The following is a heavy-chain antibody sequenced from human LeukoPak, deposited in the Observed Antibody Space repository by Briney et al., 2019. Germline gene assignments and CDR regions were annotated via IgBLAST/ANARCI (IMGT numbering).Heavy chain of an antibody. V-gene: IGHV3-21*01. CDR3: ARENDFWSGYYVGYYYYGMDV. CDR1: GFTFSSYS. Sequence: GGSLRLSCAASGFTFSSYSMNWVRQAPGKGLEWVSSISSSSSYIYYADSVKGRFTISRDNAKNSLYLQMNSLRAEDTAVYYCARENDFWSGYYVGYYYYGMDVWGQGTTVTVSS. J-gene: IGHJ6*02. CDR2: ISSSSSYI. D-gene: IGHD3-3*01.